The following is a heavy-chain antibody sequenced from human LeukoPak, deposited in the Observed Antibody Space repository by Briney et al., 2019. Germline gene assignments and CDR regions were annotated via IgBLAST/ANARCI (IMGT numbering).Heavy chain of an antibody. V-gene: IGHV4-59*11. Sequence: SETLSLTCTVSGGSISSHYWSWIRQPPGKGLEWIGYIYYSGSTNYNPSLKSRVTISVDTSKNQFSLKLSSMTAADTAVYYCARSRIAVYYYYMDVWGKGTTVTVSS. CDR1: GGSISSHY. CDR2: IYYSGST. D-gene: IGHD6-19*01. CDR3: ARSRIAVYYYYMDV. J-gene: IGHJ6*03.